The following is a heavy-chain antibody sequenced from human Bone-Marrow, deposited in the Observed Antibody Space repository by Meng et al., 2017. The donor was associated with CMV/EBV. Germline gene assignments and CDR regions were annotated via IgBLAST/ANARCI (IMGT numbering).Heavy chain of an antibody. CDR2: TYNSGST. CDR1: CSVSSGSYY. J-gene: IGHJ4*02. CDR3: ARGGDYDIWSGPSPDY. D-gene: IGHD3-3*01. V-gene: IGHV4-61*01. Sequence: CSVSSGSYYWSWIRQPPGKGLEWIGYTYNSGSTNYNPSLKSRVTISIDTSKNQFSLKVSSVTAADTAVYYCARGGDYDIWSGPSPDYWGQGALVTVSS.